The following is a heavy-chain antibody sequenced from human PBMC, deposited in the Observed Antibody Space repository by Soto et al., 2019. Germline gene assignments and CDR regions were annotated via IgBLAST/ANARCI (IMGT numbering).Heavy chain of an antibody. CDR3: ARVALGYCSSTSCYGGWFDP. J-gene: IGHJ5*02. CDR2: IYHSGST. CDR1: GGSISSGGYS. V-gene: IGHV4-30-2*01. Sequence: SETLSLTCAVSGGSISSGGYSGIWIRQPPGKGLEWIGYIYHSGSTYYNPSLKSRVTISVDRSKNQFSLKLSSVTAADTAVYYCARVALGYCSSTSCYGGWFDPWGQGTLVTVSS. D-gene: IGHD2-2*01.